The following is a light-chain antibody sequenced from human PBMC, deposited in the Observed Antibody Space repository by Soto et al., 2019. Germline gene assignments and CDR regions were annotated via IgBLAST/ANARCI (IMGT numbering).Light chain of an antibody. CDR1: SSDVGSYNL. J-gene: IGLJ3*02. CDR3: CSYAGRSTFVM. Sequence: QSALTQPASVSGSPGQSITISCTGTSSDVGSYNLVSWYQQHPGKAPKLMIYEVTKRPSGVSNRFSGYKSGNTASLTVSGLQAEDEADYYCCSYAGRSTFVMFGGGTKVTVL. V-gene: IGLV2-23*02. CDR2: EVT.